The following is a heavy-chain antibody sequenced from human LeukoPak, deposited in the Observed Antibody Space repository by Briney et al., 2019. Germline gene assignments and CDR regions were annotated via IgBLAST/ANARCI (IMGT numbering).Heavy chain of an antibody. D-gene: IGHD3-16*02. CDR1: GYPFSDYY. J-gene: IGHJ4*02. V-gene: IGHV1-2*02. Sequence: ASVKVSCKTSGYPFSDYYIHWIRQASGQGLEWMGWINPNSGGTNYAQKFQGRVTMTRDTSISTAYMELSRLRSDDTAVYYCAREIAGGVIAGDYWGQGTLVTVSS. CDR3: AREIAGGVIAGDY. CDR2: INPNSGGT.